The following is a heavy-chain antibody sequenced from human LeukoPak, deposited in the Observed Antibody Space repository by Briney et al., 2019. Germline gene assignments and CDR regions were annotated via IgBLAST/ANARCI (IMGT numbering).Heavy chain of an antibody. D-gene: IGHD3-22*01. CDR1: GFTFSSYA. CDR2: ISGSGSST. CDR3: AKVRYDSSGYQSPYFDY. Sequence: GGSLRLSCAASGFTFSSYAMSWVRQAPGKGLVWVSVISGSGSSTYYADSVKGRFTISRDNSKNTLYLQMNSLRAEDTAVYYCAKVRYDSSGYQSPYFDYWGQGTLVTVSS. V-gene: IGHV3-23*01. J-gene: IGHJ4*02.